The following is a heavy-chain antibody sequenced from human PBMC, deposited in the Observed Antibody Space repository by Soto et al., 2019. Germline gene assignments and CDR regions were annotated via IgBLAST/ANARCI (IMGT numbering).Heavy chain of an antibody. CDR1: GFTFSSYG. J-gene: IGHJ6*02. CDR3: AKERYYDFWSGYYTRGYYYYGMDV. CDR2: ISYDGSNK. V-gene: IGHV3-30*18. D-gene: IGHD3-3*01. Sequence: PGGSLRLSCAASGFTFSSYGIHWVRQAPGKGLEWVAVISYDGSNKYYADSVKGRFTISRDNSKNTLYLQMNSLRAEDTAVYYCAKERYYDFWSGYYTRGYYYYGMDVWGQGTTVTVSS.